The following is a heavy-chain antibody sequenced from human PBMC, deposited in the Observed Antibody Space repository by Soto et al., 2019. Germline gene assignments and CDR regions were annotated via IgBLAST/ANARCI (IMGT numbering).Heavy chain of an antibody. J-gene: IGHJ5*02. CDR3: ARVTLKAGNWFDP. Sequence: ASVKVSCKASGYTFTDYFIHWVRQAPGQGFEWMGWINPNSRGTNYAQKFQGRVTMTRDTSNSTAYMELRGLTSDDTAVYYCARVTLKAGNWFDPWGQGTLVTVS. V-gene: IGHV1-2*02. CDR2: INPNSRGT. CDR1: GYTFTDYF.